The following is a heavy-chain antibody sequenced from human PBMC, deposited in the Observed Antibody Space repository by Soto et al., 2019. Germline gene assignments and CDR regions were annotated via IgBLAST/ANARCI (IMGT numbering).Heavy chain of an antibody. CDR3: AREHAYYDFWSGYQVYYYYGMDV. D-gene: IGHD3-3*01. CDR2: ISSSSSYI. V-gene: IGHV3-21*01. CDR1: GFTFSSYS. Sequence: AQVVESGGGLVKPGGSLRLSCAASGFTFSSYSMNWVRQAPGKGLEWVSSISSSSSYIYYADSVKGRFTISRDNAKNSLYLQMNSLRAEDTAVYYCAREHAYYDFWSGYQVYYYYGMDVWGQGTTVTVSS. J-gene: IGHJ6*02.